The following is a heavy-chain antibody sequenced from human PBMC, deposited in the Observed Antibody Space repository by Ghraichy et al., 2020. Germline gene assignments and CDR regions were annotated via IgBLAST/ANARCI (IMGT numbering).Heavy chain of an antibody. CDR1: GYTFRSYA. Sequence: ASVKVSCKASGYTFRSYAINWVRQAPGQGLEWMGWIDGYTANPTYAPGFTGRFVFSLDMSVSTAYLEMSSLEAEDTAVYYCARDGVQMPGSAAYAYWGQGTLVAVSS. V-gene: IGHV7-4-1*02. CDR3: ARDGVQMPGSAAYAY. J-gene: IGHJ4*02. CDR2: IDGYTANP. D-gene: IGHD1-1*01.